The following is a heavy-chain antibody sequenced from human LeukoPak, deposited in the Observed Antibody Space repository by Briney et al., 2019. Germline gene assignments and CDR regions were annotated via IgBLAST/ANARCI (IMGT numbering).Heavy chain of an antibody. Sequence: GGSLRLSCAASGFTFSSYSMNWVRQAPGKGLEWVSAISGSGGSTYYADSVKGRFTISRDNSKNTLYLQMNSLRAEDTAVYYCAKDQGGRWYNYDYWGQGTLVTVSS. J-gene: IGHJ4*02. CDR3: AKDQGGRWYNYDY. V-gene: IGHV3-23*01. D-gene: IGHD6-13*01. CDR1: GFTFSSYS. CDR2: ISGSGGST.